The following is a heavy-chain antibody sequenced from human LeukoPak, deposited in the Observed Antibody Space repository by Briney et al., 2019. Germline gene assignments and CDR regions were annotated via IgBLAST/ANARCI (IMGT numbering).Heavy chain of an antibody. D-gene: IGHD2-2*01. J-gene: IGHJ4*02. CDR2: IRYDGSNK. CDR3: AKTYQLHTGYFDY. CDR1: GFTFSSYG. Sequence: PGGSLRLSCAASGFTFSSYGMHWVRQAPGKGLEWVAFIRYDGSNKYYADSVKGRFTISRDNSKNTLYLQMNSLRAEDAAVYYCAKTYQLHTGYFDYWGQGTLVTVSS. V-gene: IGHV3-30*02.